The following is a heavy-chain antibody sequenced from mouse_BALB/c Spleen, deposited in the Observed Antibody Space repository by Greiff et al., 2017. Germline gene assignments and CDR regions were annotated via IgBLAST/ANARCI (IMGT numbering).Heavy chain of an antibody. D-gene: IGHD1-1*01. Sequence: QVQLQQPGAELVRPGASVKLSCKASGYSFTSYWMNWVKQRPGQGLEWIGMIHPSASDTRLNQKFKDKATLTVDKSSSTAYMQLSSPTYEDSAFYYCARGTTVGAMDDWGEGTSVTVAS. V-gene: IGHV1-74*01. J-gene: IGHJ4*01. CDR2: IHPSASDT. CDR1: GYSFTSYW. CDR3: ARGTTVGAMDD.